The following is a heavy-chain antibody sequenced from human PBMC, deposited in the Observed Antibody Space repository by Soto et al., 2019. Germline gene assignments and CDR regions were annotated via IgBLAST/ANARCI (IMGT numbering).Heavy chain of an antibody. D-gene: IGHD1-1*01. CDR2: ISYDGSNK. V-gene: IGHV3-30*14. CDR1: GFTFSSHA. Sequence: QVQLVESGGGVVQSGRSLRLSCAASGFTFSSHAMHWVRQAPVKGLEWVAIISYDGSNKHYADSVKGRFTISRDNSKNTLDLQMNSLRADDTAVYYCARATGSPGWFAPWGQGTLVTVSS. CDR3: ARATGSPGWFAP. J-gene: IGHJ5*02.